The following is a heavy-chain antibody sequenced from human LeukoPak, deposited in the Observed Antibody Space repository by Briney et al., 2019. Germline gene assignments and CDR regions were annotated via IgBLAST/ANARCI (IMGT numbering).Heavy chain of an antibody. CDR1: GFSITRGYY. CDR2: IYHSGIT. D-gene: IGHD3-9*01. V-gene: IGHV4-38-2*02. Sequence: PSETLSLTCAVSGFSITRGYYWGWIRQPPGKGLEWIGTIYHSGITYYNSSLKSRVTISLDTSKNQFSLKLTSVTAADTAVYYCARDLTGSTDRYYYYIDVSGKGTTVTVSS. J-gene: IGHJ6*03. CDR3: ARDLTGSTDRYYYYIDV.